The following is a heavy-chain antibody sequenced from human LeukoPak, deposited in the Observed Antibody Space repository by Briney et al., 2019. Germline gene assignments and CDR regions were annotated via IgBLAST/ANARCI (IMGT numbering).Heavy chain of an antibody. J-gene: IGHJ6*03. Sequence: GSSVKVSCKASRGTFSTYAISWVREAPGQGLEWMGGIIPIFGTANYTQKFQGRVTITADESTSTAYIELSSLRSEDTAVYYSARERGKDSSPFYYYYYMDVWSKGTTVTVSS. CDR1: RGTFSTYA. D-gene: IGHD3-22*01. CDR3: ARERGKDSSPFYYYYYMDV. V-gene: IGHV1-69*01. CDR2: IIPIFGTA.